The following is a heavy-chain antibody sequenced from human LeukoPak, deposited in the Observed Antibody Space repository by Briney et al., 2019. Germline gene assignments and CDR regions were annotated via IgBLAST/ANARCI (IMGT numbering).Heavy chain of an antibody. Sequence: GGSLRLSCAASGFTFSTHWMHWARQAPGKGLEWVSRMNSDGSSSSHADSVKGRFTISRDNAKSTLYLQMNSLRAEDTAVYYCARGGDGSNIYWYFDLWGRGTLVTVSS. CDR2: MNSDGSSS. J-gene: IGHJ2*01. CDR3: ARGGDGSNIYWYFDL. V-gene: IGHV3-74*01. D-gene: IGHD5-24*01. CDR1: GFTFSTHW.